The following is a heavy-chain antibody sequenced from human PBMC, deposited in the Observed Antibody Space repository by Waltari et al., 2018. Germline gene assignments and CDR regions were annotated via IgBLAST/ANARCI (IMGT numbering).Heavy chain of an antibody. CDR1: GGSISTNYN. Sequence: QLQLPESGPGLVKPSETLSLTCTLSGGSISTNYNWGWIRQPPGKGLEWMGNMQYRGSTFYNPSLESRVTISLDTWKNQFSLRLSSVGAADTAVYFCGRIAFGDEGGYFQYWGQGTLVTVSS. CDR2: MQYRGST. CDR3: GRIAFGDEGGYFQY. J-gene: IGHJ1*01. D-gene: IGHD4-17*01. V-gene: IGHV4-39*01.